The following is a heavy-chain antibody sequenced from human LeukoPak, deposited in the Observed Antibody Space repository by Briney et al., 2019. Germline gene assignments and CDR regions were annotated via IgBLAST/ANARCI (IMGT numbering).Heavy chain of an antibody. Sequence: GGSLRLSCAASGFTFSSYSMNWVRQAPGKGLEWVSSISSSSSYIYYADSVKGRFTISRDNAMNSLYLQMNSLRAEDTAVYYCARDVSVTVTKLAWGQGTLVTVSS. CDR3: ARDVSVTVTKLA. V-gene: IGHV3-21*01. CDR2: ISSSSSYI. J-gene: IGHJ5*02. D-gene: IGHD4-17*01. CDR1: GFTFSSYS.